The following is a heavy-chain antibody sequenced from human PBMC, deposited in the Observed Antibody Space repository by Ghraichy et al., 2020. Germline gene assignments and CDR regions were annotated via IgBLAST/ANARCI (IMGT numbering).Heavy chain of an antibody. CDR3: ARPLYYGSGTWWAFDI. CDR2: ISSSSSYI. V-gene: IGHV3-21*01. Sequence: GGSLRLSCAASGFTFSSYSMNWVRQAPGKGLEWVSSISSSSSYIYYADSVKGRFTISRDNAKNSLYLKMNSLRAEDTAVYYCARPLYYGSGTWWAFDIWGQGTMVTVSS. CDR1: GFTFSSYS. D-gene: IGHD3-10*01. J-gene: IGHJ3*02.